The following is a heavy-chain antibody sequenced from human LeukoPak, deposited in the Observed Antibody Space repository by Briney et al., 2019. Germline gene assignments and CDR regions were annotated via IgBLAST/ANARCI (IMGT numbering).Heavy chain of an antibody. Sequence: PGGSLRLSCAASGFTFSSYEMNWVRQAPGKGLEWVSYISSSGSTIYYADSVKGRFTISRDNSKNTLYLQMNSLRAEDTAVYFCAKGPGSCSSTSCFFRWFDPWGQGTLVTVFS. CDR3: AKGPGSCSSTSCFFRWFDP. V-gene: IGHV3-48*03. D-gene: IGHD2-2*01. J-gene: IGHJ5*02. CDR2: ISSSGSTI. CDR1: GFTFSSYE.